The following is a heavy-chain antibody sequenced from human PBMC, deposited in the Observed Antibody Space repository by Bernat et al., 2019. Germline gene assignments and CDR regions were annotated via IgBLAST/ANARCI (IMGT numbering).Heavy chain of an antibody. J-gene: IGHJ3*02. Sequence: VQLVESGGGLVKPGGSLRLSCAASGFTFSSYSMNWVRQAPGKGLEWIGSIYYSGSTYYNPSLKSRVTISVDTSKNQFSLKLSSVTAADTAVYYCARRVTTRPDAFDIWGQGTMVTVSS. D-gene: IGHD4-17*01. CDR1: GFTFSSYSMN. V-gene: IGHV4-59*05. CDR2: IYYSGST. CDR3: ARRVTTRPDAFDI.